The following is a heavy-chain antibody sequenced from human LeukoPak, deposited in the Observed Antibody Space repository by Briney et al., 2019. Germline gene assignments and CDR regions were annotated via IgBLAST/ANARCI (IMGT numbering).Heavy chain of an antibody. J-gene: IGHJ4*02. D-gene: IGHD3-10*01. CDR1: GGTFSSYA. Sequence: SVKVSCKASGGTFSSYAISWVRQAPGQGLEWMGGIIPILGTANYAQKFQGRVTITADKSTSTAYMELSSLRSEDTAVYYCARDGGSYYHYYFDYWGQGTLVTVSS. CDR3: ARDGGSYYHYYFDY. CDR2: IIPILGTA. V-gene: IGHV1-69*10.